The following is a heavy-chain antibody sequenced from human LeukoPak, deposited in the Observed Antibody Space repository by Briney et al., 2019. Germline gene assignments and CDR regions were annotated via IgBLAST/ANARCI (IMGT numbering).Heavy chain of an antibody. D-gene: IGHD5-18*01. V-gene: IGHV1-18*01. CDR3: ARAADTAMVSDY. CDR1: GYTFTSYG. J-gene: IGHJ4*02. CDR2: ISAYNGNT. Sequence: ASVKVSCKASGYTFTSYGISWVRQAPGQGLKWMGWISAYNGNTNYAQKLQGRVTMTTDTSTSTAYMELRSLRSDDTAVYYCARAADTAMVSDYWGQGTLVTVSS.